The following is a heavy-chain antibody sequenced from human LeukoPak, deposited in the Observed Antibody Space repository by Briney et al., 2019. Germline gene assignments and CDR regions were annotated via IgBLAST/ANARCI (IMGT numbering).Heavy chain of an antibody. CDR3: ARDDSSWYGHFDY. D-gene: IGHD6-13*01. CDR1: GFTFSSYS. Sequence: PGGSLRLSCAASGFTFSSYSMNWVRQAPGKGLEWVSSISSSGTYVYYADSVKGRFTISRDNSDNTLYLQMNSLRAEDTAVYYCARDDSSWYGHFDYWGQGALVTVSS. V-gene: IGHV3-21*01. J-gene: IGHJ4*02. CDR2: ISSSGTYV.